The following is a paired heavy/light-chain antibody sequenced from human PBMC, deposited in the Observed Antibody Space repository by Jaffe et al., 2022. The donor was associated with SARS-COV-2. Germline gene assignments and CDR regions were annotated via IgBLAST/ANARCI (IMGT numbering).Light chain of an antibody. J-gene: IGLJ2*01. CDR2: QNN. V-gene: IGLV3-1*01. CDR1: KLGNKY. CDR3: QAWDSNIAVV. Sequence: SYELTQPPSVSVSPGQTASITCSGDKLGNKYAFWYQQKPGQSPVLVIHQNNRRPSGIPERFSGSNSGNTATLTISGTQAMDEADYYCQAWDSNIAVVFGGGTKLTVL.
Heavy chain of an antibody. CDR2: INPNSGGT. Sequence: QVQLVQSGAEVKKPGASVKVSCRASGYTFTAYYMHWVRQAPGQGLEWMGWINPNSGGTNYAQNLQGWVTMTRDTSISTAYMELSRLRSDDTAVYYCARSAGISNYGMDVWGQGTTVTVSS. D-gene: IGHD2-2*01. J-gene: IGHJ6*02. CDR1: GYTFTAYY. CDR3: ARSAGISNYGMDV. V-gene: IGHV1-2*04.